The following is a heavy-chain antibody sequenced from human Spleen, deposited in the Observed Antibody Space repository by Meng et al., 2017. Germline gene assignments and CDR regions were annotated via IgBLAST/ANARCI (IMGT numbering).Heavy chain of an antibody. Sequence: HGQVHESGPGRVKPSGTLSLTCAVSGGSIISSNGWRWVRQPPGTGLEWIGEIYHSGSTNYNPSLKSRVTISVDKSKNQFSLKLSSVTAADTAVYYCARRRIAAAGMLDYWGQGTLVTVSS. CDR2: IYHSGST. CDR3: ARRRIAAAGMLDY. D-gene: IGHD6-13*01. J-gene: IGHJ4*02. CDR1: GGSIISSNG. V-gene: IGHV4-4*02.